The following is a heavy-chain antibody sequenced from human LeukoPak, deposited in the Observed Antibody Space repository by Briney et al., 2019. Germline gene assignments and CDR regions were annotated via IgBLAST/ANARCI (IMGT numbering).Heavy chain of an antibody. Sequence: SETLSLTCAVYGGSFSSYYWSWIRQPPGKGLEWIGYIYYSGSTNYNPSLKSRVTISVDTSKNQFSLKLSSVTAADTAVYFCARHPFATPFDYWGPGTLVTVSS. CDR1: GGSFSSYY. D-gene: IGHD2-15*01. J-gene: IGHJ4*02. V-gene: IGHV4-59*08. CDR2: IYYSGST. CDR3: ARHPFATPFDY.